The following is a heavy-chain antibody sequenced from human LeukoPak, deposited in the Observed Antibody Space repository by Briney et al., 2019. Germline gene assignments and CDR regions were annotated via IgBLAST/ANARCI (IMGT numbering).Heavy chain of an antibody. D-gene: IGHD4-17*01. CDR1: GFTFSRYE. Sequence: GGSLRLSCAASGFTFSRYELNWVRQAPGKGLEWVSYISSSGSILYYADSVKGRFTISRDNAKNSLYLQMNSLRAEDTALYYCARDLGMTDGDYVSYFDYWGQGTLVTVSS. CDR3: ARDLGMTDGDYVSYFDY. CDR2: ISSSGSIL. J-gene: IGHJ4*02. V-gene: IGHV3-48*03.